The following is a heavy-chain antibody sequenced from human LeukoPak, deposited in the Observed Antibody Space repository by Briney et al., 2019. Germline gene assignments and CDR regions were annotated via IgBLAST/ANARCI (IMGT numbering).Heavy chain of an antibody. V-gene: IGHV3-23*01. CDR2: ISGSGGRT. CDR3: AKDKGYCSSTSCSPADY. CDR1: GFTFSSYA. Sequence: GGSLRLSCSASGFTFSSYAMSWVRQAPGKGLEWVSAISGSGGRTYYADSVRGRFTISRDNSKNTLYLQMNSLRAEDTAVYYCAKDKGYCSSTSCSPADYWGQGTLATVSS. D-gene: IGHD2-2*01. J-gene: IGHJ4*02.